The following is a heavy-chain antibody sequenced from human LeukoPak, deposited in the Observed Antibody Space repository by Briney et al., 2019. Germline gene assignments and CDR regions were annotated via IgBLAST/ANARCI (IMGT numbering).Heavy chain of an antibody. CDR2: FDPEDGET. CDR1: GYTLTELS. Sequence: ASMKVSCKVSGYTLTELSMHWVRQAPGKGLEWMGGFDPEDGETIYAQKFQGRVTMTEDTSTDTGYLELSSLKSEDTAVYYCATDQRGAGLGFVYGSGSFNGLDVWGQGTTVTVSS. J-gene: IGHJ6*02. CDR3: ATDQRGAGLGFVYGSGSFNGLDV. V-gene: IGHV1-24*01. D-gene: IGHD3-10*01.